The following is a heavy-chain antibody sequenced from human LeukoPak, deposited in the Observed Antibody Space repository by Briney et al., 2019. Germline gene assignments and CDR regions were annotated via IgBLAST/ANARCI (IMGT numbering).Heavy chain of an antibody. D-gene: IGHD2-15*01. CDR2: ISYDGRTK. V-gene: IGHV3-30*18. CDR1: KFNFSDYG. J-gene: IGHJ4*02. CDR3: AKRDCSGGSCYLRAYFFDY. Sequence: PGGSLRLSCGDSKFNFSDYGMHWVRQAPGKGLEWLALISYDGRTKFYADFLKGRFTISRDNSKNTLYLQMNSLRAEDTAVYYCAKRDCSGGSCYLRAYFFDYWGQGTLVTVSS.